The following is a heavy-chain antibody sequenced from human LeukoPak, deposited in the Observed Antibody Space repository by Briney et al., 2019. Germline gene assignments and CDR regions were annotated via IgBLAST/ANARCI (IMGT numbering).Heavy chain of an antibody. CDR3: ARDPHSARAFDY. V-gene: IGHV3-11*01. Sequence: GGSLRLSCAASGFTFSDYYMSWIRQAPGKGLEWVSYISSSGSTIYYADSVKGRFTISRDDAKNSLYLQMNSLRAEDTAVYYCARDPHSARAFDYWGQGTLVTVSS. CDR2: ISSSGSTI. CDR1: GFTFSDYY. D-gene: IGHD2-15*01. J-gene: IGHJ4*02.